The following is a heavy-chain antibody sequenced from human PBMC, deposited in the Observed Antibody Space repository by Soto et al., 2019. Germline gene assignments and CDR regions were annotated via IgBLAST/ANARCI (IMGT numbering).Heavy chain of an antibody. D-gene: IGHD2-21*02. CDR1: GFTFSSYG. CDR2: IWYDGSNK. V-gene: IGHV3-33*01. J-gene: IGHJ4*02. Sequence: QVQLVESGGGVVQPGRSLRLSCAASGFTFSSYGMHWVRLAPGKGLEWVAVIWYDGSNKYYADSVKGRFTISRDNSKNTLYLQMNSLRAEDTAVYYCARGPRVYCGGDCGAADHWGQGTLVTVSS. CDR3: ARGPRVYCGGDCGAADH.